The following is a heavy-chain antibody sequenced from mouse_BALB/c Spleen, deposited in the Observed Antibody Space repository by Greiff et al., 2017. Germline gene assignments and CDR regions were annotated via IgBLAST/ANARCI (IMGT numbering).Heavy chain of an antibody. D-gene: IGHD2-1*01. CDR1: GYSITSDYA. CDR3: ARDGNRGYFDY. Sequence: EVQLQQSGPGLVKPSQSLSLTCTVTGYSITSDYAWNWIRQFPGNKLEWMGYISYSGSTSYNPSLKSRISITRDTSKNQFFLQLNSVTTEDTATYYCARDGNRGYFDYWGQGTTLTVSS. J-gene: IGHJ2*01. V-gene: IGHV3-2*02. CDR2: ISYSGST.